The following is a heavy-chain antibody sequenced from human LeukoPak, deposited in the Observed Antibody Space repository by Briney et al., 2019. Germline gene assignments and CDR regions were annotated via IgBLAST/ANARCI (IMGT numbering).Heavy chain of an antibody. D-gene: IGHD3-3*01. J-gene: IGHJ6*03. CDR2: ISPNSGGT. Sequence: ASVKVSCKASGYTFTGYYIHWVRQAPGQGLEWMGWISPNSGGTNYAQKFQGRVTITRNTSISTAYMELSSLRSEDTAVYYCARGRYDFWSGYYCSMDVWGKGTTVTVSS. V-gene: IGHV1-2*02. CDR1: GYTFTGYY. CDR3: ARGRYDFWSGYYCSMDV.